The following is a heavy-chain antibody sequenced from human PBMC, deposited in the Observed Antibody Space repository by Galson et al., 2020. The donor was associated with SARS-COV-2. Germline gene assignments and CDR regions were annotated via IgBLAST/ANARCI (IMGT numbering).Heavy chain of an antibody. Sequence: GESLKISCAASGFTFSSYDMHWVRQATGKGLEWVSAIGTAGDTYYPGSVKGRFTISRENAKNSLYLQMNSLRAGDTAVYYCARADTGYSSGWYIHYYYYMDVWGKGTTVTVSS. CDR2: IGTAGDT. D-gene: IGHD6-19*01. V-gene: IGHV3-13*01. CDR1: GFTFSSYD. CDR3: ARADTGYSSGWYIHYYYYMDV. J-gene: IGHJ6*03.